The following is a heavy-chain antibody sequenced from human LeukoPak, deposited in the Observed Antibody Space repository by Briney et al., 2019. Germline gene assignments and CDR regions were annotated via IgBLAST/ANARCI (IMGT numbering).Heavy chain of an antibody. J-gene: IGHJ6*02. Sequence: GESLKISCKGSGYTFTSHWIGWVRQMPGKGLEWMGIIYPSDSDTRYSPSFQGQVTISADKSISTAYLQWSSLKASDTAIYYCARLGYCSSASCYYGMDVWGQGTTVTVSS. D-gene: IGHD2-2*01. V-gene: IGHV5-51*01. CDR2: IYPSDSDT. CDR3: ARLGYCSSASCYYGMDV. CDR1: GYTFTSHW.